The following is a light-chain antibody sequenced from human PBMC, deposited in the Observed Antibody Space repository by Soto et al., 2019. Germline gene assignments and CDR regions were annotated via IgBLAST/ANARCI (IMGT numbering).Light chain of an antibody. Sequence: EVVLTQSPVTLSLSPGERATLSCRASQSFRGLLAWYQQKPGQAPRLLIYDAYNRATGIPPRFSGGGSGTDFTLTISSLEPEDSAVYYCQQRHMWPITFGQGTRL. CDR2: DAY. CDR3: QQRHMWPIT. J-gene: IGKJ5*01. CDR1: QSFRGL. V-gene: IGKV3-11*01.